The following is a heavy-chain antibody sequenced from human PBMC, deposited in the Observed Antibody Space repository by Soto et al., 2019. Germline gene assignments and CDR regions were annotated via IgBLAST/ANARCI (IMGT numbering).Heavy chain of an antibody. CDR2: ISGSGGST. Sequence: GGSLRLSCAASGFTSSSYAMSWVRQAPGKGLEWVSAISGSGGSTYYADSVKGRFTISRDNSKNTLYLQMNSLRAEDTAVYYCAKDLGSSWYPENWFDPWGQGTLVTVSS. D-gene: IGHD6-13*01. V-gene: IGHV3-23*01. J-gene: IGHJ5*02. CDR3: AKDLGSSWYPENWFDP. CDR1: GFTSSSYA.